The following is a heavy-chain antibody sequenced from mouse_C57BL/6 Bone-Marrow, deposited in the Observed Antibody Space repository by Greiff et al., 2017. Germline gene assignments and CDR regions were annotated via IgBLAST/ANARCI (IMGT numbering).Heavy chain of an antibody. Sequence: EVQLQESGAELVRPGASVSLSCTASGFNIKDDYMHWVQQRPEQGLEWIGWIDPGNGDPEYASWFPGKGTITADTSSNTAYLQLSSLASEDTAVYYCTTWDGYGYFDVWGTGTTVTVSS. CDR1: GFNIKDDY. J-gene: IGHJ1*03. CDR3: TTWDGYGYFDV. D-gene: IGHD2-3*01. CDR2: IDPGNGDP. V-gene: IGHV14-4*01.